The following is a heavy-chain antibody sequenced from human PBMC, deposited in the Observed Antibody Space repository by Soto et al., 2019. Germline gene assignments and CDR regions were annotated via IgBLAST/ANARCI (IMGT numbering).Heavy chain of an antibody. Sequence: GGPLRLSCPDSAFTVSSNYMSWVRQAPGKGLEWVSAISASGGSTYYAGFVKGRFTIARDNSKNTLYLQMNSLRAEDTAVYYCAKGSEQIARVLYDYWGHGSLVTVSS. D-gene: IGHD1-26*01. CDR2: ISASGGST. CDR3: AKGSEQIARVLYDY. V-gene: IGHV3-23*01. CDR1: AFTVSSNY. J-gene: IGHJ4*01.